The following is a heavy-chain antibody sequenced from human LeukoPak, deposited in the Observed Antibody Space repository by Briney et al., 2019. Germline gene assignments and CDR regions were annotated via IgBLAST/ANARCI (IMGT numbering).Heavy chain of an antibody. J-gene: IGHJ4*02. Sequence: ASVKVSCKASGYTFTGYHMHWVRQAPGQGLEGMAWMNTNTAGTKYVQKFQGRVTMTRDTSISTAYMELSRLRSDDTAVYYCVRGGGTSWYDYWGQGTLLTVSS. V-gene: IGHV1-2*02. CDR1: GYTFTGYH. CDR3: VRGGGTSWYDY. D-gene: IGHD6-13*01. CDR2: MNTNTAGT.